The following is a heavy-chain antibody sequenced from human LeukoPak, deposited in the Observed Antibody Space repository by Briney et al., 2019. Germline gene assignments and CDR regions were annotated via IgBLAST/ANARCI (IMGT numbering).Heavy chain of an antibody. CDR1: GFTFSSYS. CDR3: ARDLNLSHSSMGY. D-gene: IGHD2-2*01. Sequence: GGSLRLSCAASGFTFSSYSMNWVRQAPGKGLEWVSSISSSSSYIYYADSVKGRFTISRDNAKNSLYLQMNSLRAEDTAVYYCARDLNLSHSSMGYWGQGTLVTVSS. V-gene: IGHV3-21*01. J-gene: IGHJ4*02. CDR2: ISSSSSYI.